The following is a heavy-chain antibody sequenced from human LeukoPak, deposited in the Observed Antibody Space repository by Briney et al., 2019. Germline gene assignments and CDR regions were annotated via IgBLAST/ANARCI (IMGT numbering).Heavy chain of an antibody. V-gene: IGHV1-69*04. CDR2: IIPILGIA. CDR3: ASGVVVPATSSNWFDP. Sequence: SVKVSCKASGGTFSSYAISWVRQAPGQGLEWMGRIIPILGIANYAQKFQGRVTITADKSTSTAYMELSSLRSEDTAVYYCASGVVVPATSSNWFDPWGQGTLVTVSS. CDR1: GGTFSSYA. D-gene: IGHD2-2*01. J-gene: IGHJ5*02.